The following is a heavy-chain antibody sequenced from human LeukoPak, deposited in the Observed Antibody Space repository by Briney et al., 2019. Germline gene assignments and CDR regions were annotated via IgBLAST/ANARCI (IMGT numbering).Heavy chain of an antibody. Sequence: ASVKVSCKASGGTFSSYAIRWVRQAPGQGLEWMGRIIPTFGTANYAQKFQGRVTITTDESTSTAYMELSSLRSEDTAVYYCARDCRDGYNFEYFDYWGQGTLVTVSS. CDR2: IIPTFGTA. J-gene: IGHJ4*02. D-gene: IGHD5-24*01. V-gene: IGHV1-69*05. CDR3: ARDCRDGYNFEYFDY. CDR1: GGTFSSYA.